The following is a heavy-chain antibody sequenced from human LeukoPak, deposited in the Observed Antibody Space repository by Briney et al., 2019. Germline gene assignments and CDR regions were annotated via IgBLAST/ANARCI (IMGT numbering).Heavy chain of an antibody. D-gene: IGHD5-24*01. V-gene: IGHV3-23*01. CDR2: ISGSGGST. Sequence: GGSLRLSCAASGFTFSSHAMSWVRQAPGKGLEWVSAISGSGGSTYYADSVKGRFTITRDNSKNTLYLQIKSMRAEDTAVYYCAKEREDNWFDPWGQGTLVTVSS. CDR1: GFTFSSHA. J-gene: IGHJ5*02. CDR3: AKEREDNWFDP.